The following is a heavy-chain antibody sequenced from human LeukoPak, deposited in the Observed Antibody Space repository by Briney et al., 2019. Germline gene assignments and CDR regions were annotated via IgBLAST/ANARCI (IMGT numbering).Heavy chain of an antibody. J-gene: IGHJ4*02. CDR3: ARVLPAKNGDYIDY. D-gene: IGHD4-17*01. CDR1: GGSISSYY. V-gene: IGHV4-59*01. CDR2: VYYSGST. Sequence: SETLSLTCTVSGGSISSYYWSWIRQPPGKGLEWIGYVYYSGSTNYNPSLKSRVTISVDTSKNQFSLKLSSVTAADTAAYYCARVLPAKNGDYIDYWGQGTLVTVSS.